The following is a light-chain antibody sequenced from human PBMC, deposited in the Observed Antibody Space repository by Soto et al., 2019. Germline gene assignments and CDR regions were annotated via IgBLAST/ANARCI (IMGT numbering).Light chain of an antibody. CDR2: EGS. V-gene: IGLV2-14*01. Sequence: QSALTQPASVSGSPGQSITISCTGTSSDVGGYNYVSWYQQHPGKAPQLMIYEGSNRPSGVSNRFSGSKSGNTASLTISGLQAEDEADYYCSSYTSSSTPYVFGTGTKLTV. J-gene: IGLJ1*01. CDR1: SSDVGGYNY. CDR3: SSYTSSSTPYV.